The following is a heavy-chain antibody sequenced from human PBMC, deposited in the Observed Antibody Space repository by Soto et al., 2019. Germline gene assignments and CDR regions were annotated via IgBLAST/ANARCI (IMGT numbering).Heavy chain of an antibody. CDR2: ISYDGRNK. V-gene: IGHV3-30-3*01. CDR1: GFTFTSYV. CDR3: ARKDKTRPSGRFEY. Sequence: GGPLRPSCPASGFTFTSYVIHRVRQAPAKSLECVAVISYDGRNKYYAAPVQGRFSISRENSKTTLYLEINSLRAEDTAVYYCARKDKTRPSGRFEYWGQGPLVTVSS. D-gene: IGHD3-10*01. J-gene: IGHJ4*02.